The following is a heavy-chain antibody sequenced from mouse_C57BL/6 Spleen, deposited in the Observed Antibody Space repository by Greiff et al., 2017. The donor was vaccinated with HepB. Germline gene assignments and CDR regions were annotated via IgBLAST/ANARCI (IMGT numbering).Heavy chain of an antibody. CDR2: IHPNSGST. CDR1: GYTFTSYW. J-gene: IGHJ1*03. Sequence: QVQLQQPGAELVKPGASVKLSCKASGYTFTSYWMHWVKQRPGQGLEWIGMIHPNSGSTNYDEKFKSKATLTVDKSSSTAYMQLSSLTSEDSAVYYHARFDYNWYFDVWGTGTTVTVSS. CDR3: ARFDYNWYFDV. V-gene: IGHV1-64*01. D-gene: IGHD2-4*01.